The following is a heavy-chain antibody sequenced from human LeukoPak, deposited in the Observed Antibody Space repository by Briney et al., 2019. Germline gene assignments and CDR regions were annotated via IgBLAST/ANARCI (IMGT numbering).Heavy chain of an antibody. D-gene: IGHD1-26*01. CDR2: ISVSGGDT. CDR1: GFTFSTYA. Sequence: GASLRLSCAASGFTFSTYAMSRVRQAPGKGLEWVSAISVSGGDTFYADSVRGRLTISRDNSMNTLYLQMNSLRAEDTAMYYCAKHSGNYFFDHWGQGTLVTVSA. CDR3: AKHSGNYFFDH. J-gene: IGHJ4*02. V-gene: IGHV3-23*01.